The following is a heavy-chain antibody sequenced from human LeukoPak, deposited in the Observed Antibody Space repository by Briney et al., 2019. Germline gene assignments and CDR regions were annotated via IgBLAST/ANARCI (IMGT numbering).Heavy chain of an antibody. CDR2: IPNDGNNK. V-gene: IGHV3-30-3*01. Sequence: PGRSLRLSCAASGFTFNTYTLHWVRQAPGRGLEWVSHIPNDGNNKNYADSVKGRFTISRDNSKNTLYLQMNSLRTDDTAVYYCATTRQGNSRDFDYWGQGTLVTVSS. CDR3: ATTRQGNSRDFDY. J-gene: IGHJ4*02. D-gene: IGHD5-18*01. CDR1: GFTFNTYT.